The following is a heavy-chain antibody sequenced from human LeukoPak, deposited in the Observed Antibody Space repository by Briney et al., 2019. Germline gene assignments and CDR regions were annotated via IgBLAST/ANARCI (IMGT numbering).Heavy chain of an antibody. Sequence: PSETLSLTCTVSGGSIISYYWNWIRQPAGKGLEWIGYIYYSGSTYYNPSLKSRVTISVDTSKNHFSLKLRSVTAAATAVYYCVRGVGSHGFDYWGEGTLVTVSS. CDR1: GGSIISYY. D-gene: IGHD1-26*01. V-gene: IGHV4-59*06. CDR2: IYYSGST. J-gene: IGHJ4*02. CDR3: VRGVGSHGFDY.